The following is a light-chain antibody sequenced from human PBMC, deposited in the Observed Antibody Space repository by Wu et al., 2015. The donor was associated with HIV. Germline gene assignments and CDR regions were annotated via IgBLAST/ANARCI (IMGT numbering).Light chain of an antibody. CDR3: RQYGSSPPWT. J-gene: IGKJ1*01. CDR1: QSISSSF. Sequence: EFVLTQSPATLSLSPGERATLSCRASQSISSSFLVWYQQKPGQAPRLLVYGTSGRAAGIPDRFSGSESGTDFTLTISSLEPEDFAVYYCRQYGSSPPWTFGQGTKVEIK. V-gene: IGKV3-20*01. CDR2: GTS.